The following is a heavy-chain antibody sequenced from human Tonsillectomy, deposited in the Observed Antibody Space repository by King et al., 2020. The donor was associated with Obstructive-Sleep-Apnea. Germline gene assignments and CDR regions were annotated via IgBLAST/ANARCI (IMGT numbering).Heavy chain of an antibody. V-gene: IGHV3-23*04. D-gene: IGHD6-13*01. CDR3: AKGSSRLPVAPVDY. Sequence: VQLVESGGGLVQPGGSLRLSCAASGFTFSSYAMSWVRQAPWKGLEWVSAISGRGGSTYYADSVKGRFTISRDNSKNTLYLQMNSLRAEDTAVYYCAKGSSRLPVAPVDYWGQGTLVTVSS. CDR2: ISGRGGST. J-gene: IGHJ4*02. CDR1: GFTFSSYA.